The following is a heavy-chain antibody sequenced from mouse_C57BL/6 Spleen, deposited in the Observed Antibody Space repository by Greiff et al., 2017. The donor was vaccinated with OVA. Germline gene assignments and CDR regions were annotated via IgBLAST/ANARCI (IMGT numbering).Heavy chain of an antibody. CDR1: GYSITSGYY. D-gene: IGHD1-1*01. CDR3: ARDYGSSFPAWFAY. CDR2: ISYDGSN. Sequence: DVKLVESGPGLVKPSQSLSLTCSVTGYSITSGYYWNWIRQFPGNKLEWMGYISYDGSNNYNPSLKNRISITRDTSKNQFFLKLNSVTTEDTATYYCARDYGSSFPAWFAYWGQGTLVTVSA. J-gene: IGHJ3*01. V-gene: IGHV3-6*01.